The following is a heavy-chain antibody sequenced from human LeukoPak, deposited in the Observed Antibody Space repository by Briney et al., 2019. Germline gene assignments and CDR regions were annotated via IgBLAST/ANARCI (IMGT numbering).Heavy chain of an antibody. Sequence: SETLSLTCTVSGDSVTSYYWSWIRQPPGKGLEWIGYIYYSGSTNYNPSLKSRVTISVDTSKSQFSLKLSSVTAADTAVYYCARERRYSSSWSNWFDPWGQGTLVTVSS. CDR1: GDSVTSYY. V-gene: IGHV4-59*02. D-gene: IGHD6-13*01. CDR3: ARERRYSSSWSNWFDP. CDR2: IYYSGST. J-gene: IGHJ5*02.